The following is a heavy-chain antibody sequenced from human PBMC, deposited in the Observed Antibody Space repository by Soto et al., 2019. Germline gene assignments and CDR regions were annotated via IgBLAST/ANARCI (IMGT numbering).Heavy chain of an antibody. CDR1: GGSISSYY. CDR2: IYYSGST. V-gene: IGHV4-59*08. J-gene: IGHJ6*03. CDR3: ARQGGYYYYMDV. Sequence: SETLSLTCTVSGGSISSYYWSWIRQPPGKGLEWIGYIYYSGSTNYNPSLKSRVTISVDTSKNQFSLKLSSVTAADTAVYYCARQGGYYYYMDVWGKGTTVTVSS.